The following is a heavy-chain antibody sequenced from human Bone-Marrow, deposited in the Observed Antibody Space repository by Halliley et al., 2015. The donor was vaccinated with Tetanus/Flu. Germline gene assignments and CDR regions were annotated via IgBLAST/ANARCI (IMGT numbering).Heavy chain of an antibody. D-gene: IGHD1-26*01. V-gene: IGHV4-59*03. Sequence: TLSLTCTVSGGSITSYYWSWIRQPPGKGLEWLGYIFHSGIAGYNPSLKSRFTFSVDTSKIQFSLKLRSVTAADSAVNYCAGYYPVLDRRGMDVWGQGTTVTVAS. J-gene: IGHJ6*02. CDR2: IFHSGIA. CDR1: GGSITSYY. CDR3: AGYYPVLDRRGMDV.